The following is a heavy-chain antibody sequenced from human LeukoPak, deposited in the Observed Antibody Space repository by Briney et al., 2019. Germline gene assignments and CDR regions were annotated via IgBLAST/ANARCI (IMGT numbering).Heavy chain of an antibody. Sequence: PGGSLRLSCAASGFTFSSYGMSWVRQAPGKGLEWVSAISDSGGRTFYADSVKGRFTISRDNSTNTLYLQINSLRAEDTAVYYCAKDSYDTSIWGQGTLVTVSA. CDR3: AKDSYDTSI. D-gene: IGHD3-22*01. CDR2: ISDSGGRT. J-gene: IGHJ4*02. V-gene: IGHV3-23*01. CDR1: GFTFSSYG.